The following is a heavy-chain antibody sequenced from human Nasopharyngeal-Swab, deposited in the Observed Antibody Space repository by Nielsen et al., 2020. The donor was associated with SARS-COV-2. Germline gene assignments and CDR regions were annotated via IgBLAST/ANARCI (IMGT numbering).Heavy chain of an antibody. CDR2: IWYDGSNK. CDR1: GFTFSSYE. Sequence: GESLKISCAASGFTFSSYEMNWVRQAPGKGLEWVSVIWYDGSNKYYADSVKGRFTISRDNSKNTLYLQMNSLRVEATAVYYCARRDHYDFWSGKVFDHGGQGTLVTVS. D-gene: IGHD3-3*01. V-gene: IGHV3-33*01. CDR3: ARRDHYDFWSGKVFDH. J-gene: IGHJ5*02.